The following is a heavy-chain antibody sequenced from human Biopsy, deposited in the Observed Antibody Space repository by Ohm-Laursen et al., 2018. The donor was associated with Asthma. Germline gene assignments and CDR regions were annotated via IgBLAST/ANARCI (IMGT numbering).Heavy chain of an antibody. Sequence: GASVKVSCKISGYSLTDLSMHWVRQAPGRGLEWMGGHDHEEGGTVNARRFQGRVTMTEDTSTDTAYMELSSLSSDDTAVYCCASDFPKDYVRYNFQFWGQGTLVTVSS. V-gene: IGHV1-24*01. CDR1: GYSLTDLS. J-gene: IGHJ4*02. CDR2: HDHEEGGT. D-gene: IGHD4-17*01. CDR3: ASDFPKDYVRYNFQF.